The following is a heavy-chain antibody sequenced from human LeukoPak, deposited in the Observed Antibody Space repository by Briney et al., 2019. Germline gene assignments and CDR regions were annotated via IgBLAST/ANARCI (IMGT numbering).Heavy chain of an antibody. V-gene: IGHV3-53*01. Sequence: PGGSLRLSCAASGFTVSSNYMSWVRQAPGKGLEWVSVIYSGGSTYYADSVKGRFTISRDNSKNTLYLQMNSLRAEDTAVYYCARYYYDSSDYVDYWGQGTLVTVSS. CDR2: IYSGGST. CDR3: ARYYYDSSDYVDY. CDR1: GFTVSSNY. J-gene: IGHJ4*02. D-gene: IGHD3-22*01.